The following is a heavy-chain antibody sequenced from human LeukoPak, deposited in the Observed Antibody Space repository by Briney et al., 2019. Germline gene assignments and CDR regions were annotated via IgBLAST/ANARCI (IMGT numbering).Heavy chain of an antibody. CDR1: GFTFSSYA. CDR2: ISGSGGST. D-gene: IGHD6-19*01. Sequence: GGSLRLSCAASGFTFSSYAMSWVRQAPGKGLEWVSAISGSGGSTYYADSVEGRFTISRDNSKNTLYLQMNSLRAEDTAVYYCAKVEQWPLRHFDYWGQGTLVTVSS. J-gene: IGHJ4*02. CDR3: AKVEQWPLRHFDY. V-gene: IGHV3-23*01.